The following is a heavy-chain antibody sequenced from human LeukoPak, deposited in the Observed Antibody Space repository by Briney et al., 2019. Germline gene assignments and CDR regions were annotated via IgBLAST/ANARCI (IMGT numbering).Heavy chain of an antibody. CDR3: ARSGTTVNYYYYYGMDV. V-gene: IGHV4-4*07. J-gene: IGHJ6*02. Sequence: PSETLSLTCTVSGGSISSYYWSWIRQPAGRGLEWIGHIYTSGSTNSNPSLKSRVTMSVDTSKNQFSLKLSSVTAADTAVYYCARSGTTVNYYYYYGMDVWGQGTTVTVSS. D-gene: IGHD4-17*01. CDR2: IYTSGST. CDR1: GGSISSYY.